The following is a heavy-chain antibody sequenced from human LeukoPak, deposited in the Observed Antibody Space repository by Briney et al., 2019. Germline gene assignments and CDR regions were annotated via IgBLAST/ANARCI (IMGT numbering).Heavy chain of an antibody. D-gene: IGHD6-19*01. V-gene: IGHV4-39*01. CDR3: ARHLQWLIRLDY. CDR2: IYYGGST. Sequence: SETLSLTCTVSGGSLSSSSNYWGWIRQPPGKGLEWIGSIYYGGSTYSNPSLKSRVTISVDTSKNHFSLKLSSVTAADTAVYYCARHLQWLIRLDYWGEGTLVTGSS. CDR1: GGSLSSSSNY. J-gene: IGHJ4*02.